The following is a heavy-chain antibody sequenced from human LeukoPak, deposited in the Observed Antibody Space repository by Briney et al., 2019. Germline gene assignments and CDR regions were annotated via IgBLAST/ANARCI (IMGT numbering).Heavy chain of an antibody. V-gene: IGHV1-46*01. CDR3: ARVGEMATIAGY. CDR2: INPSGGST. J-gene: IGHJ4*02. D-gene: IGHD5-24*01. CDR1: GYTFTSYY. Sequence: ASVKVSCKASGYTFTSYYMHWVRQAPGPGLEWMGIINPSGGSTSYAQKFQGRVTMTRDTSTSTVYMELSSLRSEDTAVYYCARVGEMATIAGYWGQGTLVTVSS.